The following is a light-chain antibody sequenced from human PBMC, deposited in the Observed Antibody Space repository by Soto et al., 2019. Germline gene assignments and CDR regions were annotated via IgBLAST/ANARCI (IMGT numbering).Light chain of an antibody. CDR3: QQYNNWPPWT. CDR1: QSVSTY. Sequence: EIVLTQSPATLSLSPGERATLSCRASQSVSTYLAWYQQKPGQAPRLLIYDASNRATGIPARFSGSGSGTDFTLTISNVEAEDVAIYYCQQYNNWPPWTFGQGTKVDIK. V-gene: IGKV3-11*01. J-gene: IGKJ1*01. CDR2: DAS.